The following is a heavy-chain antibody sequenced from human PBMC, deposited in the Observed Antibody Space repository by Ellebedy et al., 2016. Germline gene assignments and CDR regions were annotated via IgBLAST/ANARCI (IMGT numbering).Heavy chain of an antibody. CDR2: ISGSGGST. D-gene: IGHD6-19*01. V-gene: IGHV3-23*01. Sequence: GGSLRLSCAASGLTLTNVWMNWVRQAPGKGLEWVSAISGSGGSTYYADSVKGRFTISRDNSKNTLYLQMNSLRAEDTVVYYCAKDPREWLVRGYFDYWGQGTLVTVSS. CDR1: GLTLTNVW. CDR3: AKDPREWLVRGYFDY. J-gene: IGHJ4*02.